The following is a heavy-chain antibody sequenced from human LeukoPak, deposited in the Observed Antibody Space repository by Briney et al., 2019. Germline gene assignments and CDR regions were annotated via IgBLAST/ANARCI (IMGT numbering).Heavy chain of an antibody. CDR3: ARYHCGSTYCPGVDF. CDR2: IWNSGNS. CDR1: ADSINSDGYF. J-gene: IGHJ4*02. V-gene: IGHV4-31*03. Sequence: PSETLSLTCTVSADSINSDGYFWTWVRQHPGEGLEWIGYIWNSGNSYYNPSLSSRVIISADSSKSTFSLKLSSVTAADTAVYYCARYHCGSTYCPGVDFYGQGTLVTVSS. D-gene: IGHD2-2*01.